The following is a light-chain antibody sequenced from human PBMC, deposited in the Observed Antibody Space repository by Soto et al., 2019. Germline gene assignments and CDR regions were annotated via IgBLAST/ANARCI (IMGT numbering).Light chain of an antibody. J-gene: IGLJ2*01. V-gene: IGLV2-14*01. Sequence: QSVLTQPASVSGSPGQSITLSCTGTSSDIGGYDYVSWYQRHPGKAPKLIIYDVNNRPSGVSNRFSGSKSGNTASLTISGLQAEDEADYYCTSYASDSSHVVFGGGTKVTVL. CDR3: TSYASDSSHVV. CDR2: DVN. CDR1: SSDIGGYDY.